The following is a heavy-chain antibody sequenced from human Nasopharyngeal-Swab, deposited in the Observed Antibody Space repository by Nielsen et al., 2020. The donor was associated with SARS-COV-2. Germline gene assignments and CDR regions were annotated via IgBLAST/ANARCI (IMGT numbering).Heavy chain of an antibody. CDR2: IYSGGST. D-gene: IGHD5-18*01. J-gene: IGHJ6*02. Sequence: GESLKISCAASGFTVSSNYMSWVRQAPGKGLEWVSVIYSGGSTYYADSVKGRFTISRHNSKNTLYLQMNSLRAEDTAVYYCARDRVDTATVHYYYYGMDVWGQGTTVTVSS. CDR1: GFTVSSNY. CDR3: ARDRVDTATVHYYYYGMDV. V-gene: IGHV3-53*04.